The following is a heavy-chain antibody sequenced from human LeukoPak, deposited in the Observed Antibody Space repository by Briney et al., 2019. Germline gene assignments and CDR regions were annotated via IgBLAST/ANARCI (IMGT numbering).Heavy chain of an antibody. V-gene: IGHV1-8*01. CDR3: ARGPEGLYFWSGYYRSYYYYGMDV. CDR2: MNPNSGNT. D-gene: IGHD3-3*01. CDR1: GYTFTSYD. J-gene: IGHJ6*02. Sequence: ASVRVSCKASGYTFTSYDINWVRQAAGQGLEWMGWMNPNSGNTDYAQKLQGRVTMTRNTSISTPYMELSSLRSEDTAVYYCARGPEGLYFWSGYYRSYYYYGMDVWGQGTTVTVSS.